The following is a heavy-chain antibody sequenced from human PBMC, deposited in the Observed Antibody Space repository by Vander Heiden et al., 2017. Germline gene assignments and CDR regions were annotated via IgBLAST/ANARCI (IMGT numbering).Heavy chain of an antibody. CDR2: IYYSGST. V-gene: IGHV4-30-4*01. CDR1: GGSISSGDYY. CDR3: AVSLRFLEWFTFDP. D-gene: IGHD3-3*01. Sequence: QVQLQESGPGLVKLSQHLSLPCTVSGGSISSGDYYWSWIRQPPGKGLEWIGYIYYSGSTYYNPSLKSRVTISVDTSKNQFSLKLSSVTAADTAVYYCAVSLRFLEWFTFDPWGQGTLVTVSS. J-gene: IGHJ5*02.